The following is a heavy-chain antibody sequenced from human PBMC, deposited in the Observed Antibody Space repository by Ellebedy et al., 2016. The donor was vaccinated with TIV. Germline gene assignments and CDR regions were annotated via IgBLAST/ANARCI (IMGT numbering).Heavy chain of an antibody. V-gene: IGHV3-30*03. J-gene: IGHJ4*02. CDR2: ISYDGSNK. CDR3: ARGDSYGSGVLIDY. D-gene: IGHD5-18*01. Sequence: GESLKISCAASGFTFSSYGMHWVRQAPGKGLEWVAVISYDGSNKYYADYVKGRFTISRDNAKNTLYLQMNSLRAEDTAVYYCARGDSYGSGVLIDYWGQGTLVTVSS. CDR1: GFTFSSYG.